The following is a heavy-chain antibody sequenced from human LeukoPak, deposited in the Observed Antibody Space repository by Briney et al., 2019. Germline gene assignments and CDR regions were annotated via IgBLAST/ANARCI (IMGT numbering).Heavy chain of an antibody. CDR3: ARDLGQYYDTSDNWFDP. J-gene: IGHJ5*02. CDR2: INSDGIKT. D-gene: IGHD3-22*01. Sequence: PTGGSLRLSCAASGFTFSNYWMHWVRQAPGKGLVWVSRINSDGIKTSYADSVKGRFTISRDNAKNTLNLQMNSLRAEDTAVYYCARDLGQYYDTSDNWFDPWGQGTLVTVSS. V-gene: IGHV3-74*01. CDR1: GFTFSNYW.